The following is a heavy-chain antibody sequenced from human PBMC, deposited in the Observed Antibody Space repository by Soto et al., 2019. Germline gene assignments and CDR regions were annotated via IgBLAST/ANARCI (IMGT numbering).Heavy chain of an antibody. J-gene: IGHJ4*02. V-gene: IGHV1-2*02. CDR1: GYTFTGYT. CDR2: INSSSSDS. D-gene: IGHD2-8*01. Sequence: QAHLVQSGAEVKKPGASVKVSCKASGYTFTGYTFHWVRQAPGQGLEWMAWINSSSSDSSFAPKIQGRVTATMDAPSSTAYMELTRLRSDDTAVYYCATEMATIKGFFDKWGQGTPVDVSS. CDR3: ATEMATIKGFFDK.